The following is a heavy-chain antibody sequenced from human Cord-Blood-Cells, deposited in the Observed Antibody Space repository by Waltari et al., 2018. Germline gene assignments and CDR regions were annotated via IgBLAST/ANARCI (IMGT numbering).Heavy chain of an antibody. J-gene: IGHJ2*01. CDR2: INHSGST. Sequence: QVQLQQWGAGLLKPSETLSLTCAVYGGSFSGYYWSWIRQPPGKGLEWIGEINHSGSTNYNPSLTSRVTISVDTSKNQFSLKLSSVTAADTAVYYCARGRPTTGLIAARRYFDLWGRGTLVTVSS. CDR3: ARGRPTTGLIAARRYFDL. V-gene: IGHV4-34*01. D-gene: IGHD6-6*01. CDR1: GGSFSGYY.